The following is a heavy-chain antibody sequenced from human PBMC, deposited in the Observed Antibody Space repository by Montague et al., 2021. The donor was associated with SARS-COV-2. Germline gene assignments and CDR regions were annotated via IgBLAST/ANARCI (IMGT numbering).Heavy chain of an antibody. D-gene: IGHD3-10*01. Sequence: SLRLSCAASGFTFSSYWMSWVRQAPGKGLEWVAHIKQDGSEKYYVDSVKGRFTISRDNAKNSLYLQMNSLRAEDTAVYYCARGGLYYYGSGSYWLPEHYYYYGMDVWGQGTTVIVSS. CDR3: ARGGLYYYGSGSYWLPEHYYYYGMDV. CDR2: IKQDGSEK. J-gene: IGHJ6*02. V-gene: IGHV3-7*01. CDR1: GFTFSSYW.